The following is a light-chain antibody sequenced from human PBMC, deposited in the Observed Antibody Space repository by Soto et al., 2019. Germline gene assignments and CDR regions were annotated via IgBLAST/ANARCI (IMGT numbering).Light chain of an antibody. CDR3: CSYAGSTTYVI. CDR2: EVT. Sequence: QSALTQPASVSGSPGQSITISCTGTSTDIGNYNLVSWYQQHPGQVPKLLIYEVTKRPSGVSDRFSGSKSGNSASLTISGLQPEDEADYFCCSYAGSTTYVIFGGGTKLTVL. V-gene: IGLV2-23*02. J-gene: IGLJ2*01. CDR1: STDIGNYNL.